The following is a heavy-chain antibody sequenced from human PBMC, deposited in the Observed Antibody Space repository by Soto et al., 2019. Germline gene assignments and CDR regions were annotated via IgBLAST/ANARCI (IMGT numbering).Heavy chain of an antibody. J-gene: IGHJ4*02. Sequence: EVPLLESGGGWVQPGGSLRLSCAASGFTFSSYAMNWVRRAPGKGLEWVSVISGSGGSTYYADSVKGRFSISRDSSKNTLYLQMNSLRAEDTAVYYCAKRGSGSYFDYWGQGTLVTVSS. CDR1: GFTFSSYA. CDR3: AKRGSGSYFDY. D-gene: IGHD1-26*01. CDR2: ISGSGGST. V-gene: IGHV3-23*01.